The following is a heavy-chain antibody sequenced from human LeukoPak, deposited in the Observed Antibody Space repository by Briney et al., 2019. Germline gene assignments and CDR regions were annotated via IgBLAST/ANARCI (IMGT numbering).Heavy chain of an antibody. CDR3: ARRTSIAAAGTSGLWFDP. Sequence: SETLSLTCTVSGYSISSDYYWGWIRQPPGRGLEWIGSIYHSGSTYYNPSLKSRVTISVDTSKNQFSLKLRSVTAADTAVYYCARRTSIAAAGTSGLWFDPWGQGTLVTVSS. CDR1: GYSISSDYY. V-gene: IGHV4-38-2*02. D-gene: IGHD6-13*01. CDR2: IYHSGST. J-gene: IGHJ5*02.